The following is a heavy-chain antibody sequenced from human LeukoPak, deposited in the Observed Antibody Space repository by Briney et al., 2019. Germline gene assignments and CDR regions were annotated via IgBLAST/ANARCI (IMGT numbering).Heavy chain of an antibody. Sequence: SETLSLTCSVSGGSISSCTYSWGWIRQPPGKGLEWIGSFSCSGSTYYNPSLKSRVTISVDTSKSQFSLYMDSVTAADTAVYYCARGTYYYDSSGYLDAFDIWGQGTMVTVSS. D-gene: IGHD3-22*01. V-gene: IGHV4-39*07. J-gene: IGHJ3*02. CDR3: ARGTYYYDSSGYLDAFDI. CDR1: GGSISSCTYS. CDR2: FSCSGST.